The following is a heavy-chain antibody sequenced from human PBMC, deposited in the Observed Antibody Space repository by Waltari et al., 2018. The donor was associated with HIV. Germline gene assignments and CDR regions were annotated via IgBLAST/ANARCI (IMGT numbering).Heavy chain of an antibody. J-gene: IGHJ2*01. CDR3: AREEYYYDSSGYYARYFDL. CDR2: IYYSGRT. V-gene: IGHV4-39*07. D-gene: IGHD3-22*01. Sequence: QLQLQESGPGLVKPSENLSLTCTVSGCSISSSSYYWGWIRQPTGKGLEWIGSIYYSGRTYYNPSLKSRVTISVDTSKNQFSLKLSSVTAADTAVYYCAREEYYYDSSGYYARYFDLWGRGTLVTVSS. CDR1: GCSISSSSYY.